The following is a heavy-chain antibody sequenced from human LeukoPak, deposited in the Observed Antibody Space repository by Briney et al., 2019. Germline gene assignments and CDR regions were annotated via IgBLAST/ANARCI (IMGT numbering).Heavy chain of an antibody. Sequence: GASVKVSCKASGYTFTGYYMHWVRQAPVQGLEWIGWINPNSGDTKYAQKFQGRVTMTRDTSISTAYMELSRLRSDDTAVYYCATQRGSYLWGTDFDYWGQGTLVTVSS. CDR1: GYTFTGYY. CDR3: ATQRGSYLWGTDFDY. D-gene: IGHD3-16*01. CDR2: INPNSGDT. J-gene: IGHJ4*02. V-gene: IGHV1-2*02.